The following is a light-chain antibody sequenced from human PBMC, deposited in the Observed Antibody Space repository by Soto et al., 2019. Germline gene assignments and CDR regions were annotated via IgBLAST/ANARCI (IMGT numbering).Light chain of an antibody. V-gene: IGKV3-15*01. CDR1: QTIDNT. J-gene: IGKJ1*01. Sequence: EIVMTQSPATLSLSPGERATLSCRASQTIDNTLAWYQRKPGQAPRLLIYDASTRATGVPARFSGSGSGTDFTLTISSLQSEDFAVYYCQQYNSWPRTFGQGTKVDI. CDR3: QQYNSWPRT. CDR2: DAS.